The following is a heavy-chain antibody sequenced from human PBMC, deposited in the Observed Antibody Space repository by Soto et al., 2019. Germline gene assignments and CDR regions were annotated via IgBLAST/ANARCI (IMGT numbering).Heavy chain of an antibody. D-gene: IGHD2-2*01. J-gene: IGHJ3*02. CDR1: GGSISSGDYY. CDR3: ARDWRYCSSTSCSIGAFDI. CDR2: IYYSGST. Sequence: PSETLSLTCTVSGGSISSGDYYWSWIRQPPGKGLEWIGYIYYSGSTYYNPSLKSRVTISVDTSKNQFSLKLSSVTAADTAVYYCARDWRYCSSTSCSIGAFDIWGQGTMVTVSS. V-gene: IGHV4-30-4*01.